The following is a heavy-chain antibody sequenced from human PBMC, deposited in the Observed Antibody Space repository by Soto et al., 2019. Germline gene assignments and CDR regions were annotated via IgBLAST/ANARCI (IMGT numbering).Heavy chain of an antibody. Sequence: XESLKISCKGSGYSFTSYWIGWVRQIPGKGLEWMGIIYPGDSDTRYSPSFQGQVTISADKSISTAYLQWSSLKASDTAMYYCARSNPVKGAYYYYGMDVWGQGTTVTVSS. CDR1: GYSFTSYW. V-gene: IGHV5-51*01. CDR3: ARSNPVKGAYYYYGMDV. CDR2: IYPGDSDT. J-gene: IGHJ6*02.